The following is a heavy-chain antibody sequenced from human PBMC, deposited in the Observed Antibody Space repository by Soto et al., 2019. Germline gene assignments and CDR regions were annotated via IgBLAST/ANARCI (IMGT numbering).Heavy chain of an antibody. CDR1: GGSISSYY. V-gene: IGHV4-59*01. J-gene: IGHJ4*02. Sequence: KASETLSLTCTVSGGSISSYYWSWIRQPPGKGLEWIGYIYYSGSTNYNPSLKSRVAISVDTSKNQFSLKLNSVTAADTALYYCARSPGIYFDYWGQGVMVTVSS. CDR3: ARSPGIYFDY. CDR2: IYYSGST. D-gene: IGHD1-26*01.